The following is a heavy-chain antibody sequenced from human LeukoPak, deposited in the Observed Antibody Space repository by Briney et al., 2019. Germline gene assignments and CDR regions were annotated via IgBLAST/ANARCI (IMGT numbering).Heavy chain of an antibody. CDR1: GYSISSGYY. D-gene: IGHD3-10*01. V-gene: IGHV4-38-2*01. J-gene: IGHJ4*02. Sequence: PSETLSLTCAVSGYSISSGYYRGWIRQSPGKGLEWIGSAYHNGRTYYSPSPKSRVTISVDTSKNQVSLKLSSVTAADTAVYYCAGAKSIITEVRGAVPGRFDFWGQGTLVTVSS. CDR2: AYHNGRT. CDR3: AGAKSIITEVRGAVPGRFDF.